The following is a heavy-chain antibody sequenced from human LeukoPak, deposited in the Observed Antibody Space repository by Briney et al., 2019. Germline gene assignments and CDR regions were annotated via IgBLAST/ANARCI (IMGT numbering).Heavy chain of an antibody. Sequence: PSETLSLTCTVSGGSISSSSYYWGWIRQPPGKGLERIGSIYYSGSTYYNPSLKSRVTISVDTSKNQFSLKLSSVTAADTAVYYCARLASGAYGSGSDYWGQGTLVTVSS. J-gene: IGHJ4*02. D-gene: IGHD3-10*01. CDR3: ARLASGAYGSGSDY. CDR2: IYYSGST. CDR1: GGSISSSSYY. V-gene: IGHV4-39*01.